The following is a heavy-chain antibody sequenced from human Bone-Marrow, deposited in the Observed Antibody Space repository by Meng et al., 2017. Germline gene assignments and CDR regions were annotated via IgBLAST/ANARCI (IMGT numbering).Heavy chain of an antibody. CDR1: GGSFSDYY. Sequence: SETLSLTCVVSGGSFSDYYWSWIRQPPGKGREWIGEINHSGSTNYTPSLESRATISVDTSQNNLSLKLSSVTAAGTAVYYCARGPTTMAHDFDYWGQGTLVTVSS. D-gene: IGHD4-11*01. CDR3: ARGPTTMAHDFDY. V-gene: IGHV4-34*01. CDR2: INHSGST. J-gene: IGHJ4*02.